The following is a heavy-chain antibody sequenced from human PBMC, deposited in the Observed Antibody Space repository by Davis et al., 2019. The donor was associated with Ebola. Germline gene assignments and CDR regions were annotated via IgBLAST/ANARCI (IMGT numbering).Heavy chain of an antibody. CDR1: GYTFTGYY. D-gene: IGHD3-22*01. J-gene: IGHJ3*02. CDR3: ARHDSSGYDAFDI. Sequence: ASVKVSCKASGYTFTGYYLHWVRQAPGQGLEWMGIINPSGGSTSYAQKFQGRVTMTRDTSTSTVYMELSSLRSEDTAVYYCARHDSSGYDAFDIWGQGTMVTVSS. CDR2: INPSGGST. V-gene: IGHV1-46*03.